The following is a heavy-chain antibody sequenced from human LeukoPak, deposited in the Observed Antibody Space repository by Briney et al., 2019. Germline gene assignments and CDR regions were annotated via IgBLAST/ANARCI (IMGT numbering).Heavy chain of an antibody. D-gene: IGHD3-3*02. CDR3: ARAFYPGYYSYMAV. CDR2: INHSGST. J-gene: IGHJ6*03. Sequence: SETLSLTCAVYGGSFSGYYWSWIRQPPGKGLEWIGEINHSGSTNYNPSLKSRVTISVDTSKNQFSLKLSSVTAADTAVYYCARAFYPGYYSYMAVWGKGTTVTISS. CDR1: GGSFSGYY. V-gene: IGHV4-34*01.